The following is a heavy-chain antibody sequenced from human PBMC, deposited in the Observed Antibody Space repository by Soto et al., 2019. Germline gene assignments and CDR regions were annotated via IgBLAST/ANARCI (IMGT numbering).Heavy chain of an antibody. CDR1: GFTFSSYW. V-gene: IGHV3-7*01. CDR3: ATTPGYSSGWLYYYGMDV. D-gene: IGHD6-19*01. J-gene: IGHJ6*02. CDR2: IKQDGSEK. Sequence: GGSLRLSCAASGFTFSSYWMSWVRQAPGKGLEWVANIKQDGSEKYYVDSVKGRFTISRDNAKNSLYLQMNSLRAEDTAVYYCATTPGYSSGWLYYYGMDVWGQGTTVTVSS.